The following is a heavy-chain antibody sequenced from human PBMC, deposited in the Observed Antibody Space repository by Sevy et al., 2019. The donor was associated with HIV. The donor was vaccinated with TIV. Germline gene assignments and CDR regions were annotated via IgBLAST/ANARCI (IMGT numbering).Heavy chain of an antibody. D-gene: IGHD3-3*01. CDR2: IYQSGST. V-gene: IGHV4-38-2*01. CDR1: GYSISSGYY. J-gene: IGHJ5*02. Sequence: SETLSLTCAVSGYSISSGYYWGWIRQPPGKGLEWIGSIYQSGSTYYNPSLKSRVTISVDTSKNQFSLKLSSVTAADTAVYYCARHRGITIFGVVTPRLYWFDTWGQGTLVTVSS. CDR3: ARHRGITIFGVVTPRLYWFDT.